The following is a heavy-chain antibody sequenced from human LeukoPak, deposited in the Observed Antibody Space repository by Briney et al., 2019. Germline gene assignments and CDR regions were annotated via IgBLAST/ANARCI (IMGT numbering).Heavy chain of an antibody. Sequence: ASVKVSCKVSGYTLTELSMHWVRQAPGKGLEWMGGFDPEDGETIYAQKFQGRVTMTEDTPTDTAYMELSSLRSEDTAVYYCATSTHYDSSGYYSPCDYWGQGTLVTVSS. CDR3: ATSTHYDSSGYYSPCDY. V-gene: IGHV1-24*01. CDR2: FDPEDGET. D-gene: IGHD3-22*01. CDR1: GYTLTELS. J-gene: IGHJ4*02.